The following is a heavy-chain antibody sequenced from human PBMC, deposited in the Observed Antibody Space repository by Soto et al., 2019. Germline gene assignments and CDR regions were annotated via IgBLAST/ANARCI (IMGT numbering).Heavy chain of an antibody. CDR2: LNPASGST. CDR3: ARDLAAGDH. CDR1: GYTFTHYY. Sequence: QVQLVQSGAEVKKPGASVKLSCRTSGYTFTHYYIPWVRQAPGQGLEWLAILNPASGSTNYAQDFLGRVTLTMDTSTPTVYMELSGPTAEDTAIFYCARDLAAGDHWGQGTLVTVSS. D-gene: IGHD6-25*01. J-gene: IGHJ4*02. V-gene: IGHV1-46*01.